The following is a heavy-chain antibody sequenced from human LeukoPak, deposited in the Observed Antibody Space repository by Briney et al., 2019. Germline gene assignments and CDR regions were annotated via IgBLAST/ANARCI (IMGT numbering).Heavy chain of an antibody. V-gene: IGHV4-39*02. D-gene: IGHD1-26*01. J-gene: IGHJ4*02. CDR2: IYYGGSA. Sequence: PSETLSLTCTVSGGSISSNTYSWGWIRQPPGKGLEWIGSIYYGGSAYYNPSLKSRVTISVDTSKNHFSLKLSSVTAADTAVYYCAREGRIVGATKDYWGQGTLVTVSS. CDR1: GGSISSNTYS. CDR3: AREGRIVGATKDY.